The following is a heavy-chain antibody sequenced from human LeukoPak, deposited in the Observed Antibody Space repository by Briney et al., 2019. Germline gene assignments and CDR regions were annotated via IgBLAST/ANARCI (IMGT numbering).Heavy chain of an antibody. J-gene: IGHJ4*02. Sequence: PSDRLPVTCPIYYGSFRNYYGSGSRHRPWTGLEWIGEINHSGSTNYNPSLKSRVTISVDTSKNQFSLKLSSVTAADTAVYYCARGKSKAAARYWGQGTLVTVSS. CDR3: ARGKSKAAARY. CDR2: INHSGST. D-gene: IGHD6-13*01. V-gene: IGHV4-34*01. CDR1: YGSFRNYY.